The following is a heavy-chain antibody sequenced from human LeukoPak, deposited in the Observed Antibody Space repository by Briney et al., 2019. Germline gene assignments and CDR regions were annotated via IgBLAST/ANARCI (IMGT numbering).Heavy chain of an antibody. CDR3: ARSSAMIVVGGAFDI. CDR1: GFTFSSYW. Sequence: PGGSLRLSCAASGFTFSSYWMSWVRQAPGKGLEWVANIKVDGSEKNYVDSVKGRFTISRDNAKNSLYLQMNSLRAEDMAVYYCARSSAMIVVGGAFDIWGQGTMVTVSS. CDR2: IKVDGSEK. V-gene: IGHV3-7*01. D-gene: IGHD3-22*01. J-gene: IGHJ3*02.